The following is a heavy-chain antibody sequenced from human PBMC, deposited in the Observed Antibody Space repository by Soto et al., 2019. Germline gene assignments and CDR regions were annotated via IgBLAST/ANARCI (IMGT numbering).Heavy chain of an antibody. Sequence: ASVKVSCKASGYTFTSYGISWVRQAPGQGLEWMGWISAYNGNTNYAQKLQGRVTMTTDTSTSTAYMELRSLRSDDTAVYYCARGVQDYDDSSGLPPDFDYWGQGTLVTVSS. V-gene: IGHV1-18*04. CDR3: ARGVQDYDDSSGLPPDFDY. J-gene: IGHJ4*02. CDR2: ISAYNGNT. CDR1: GYTFTSYG. D-gene: IGHD3-22*01.